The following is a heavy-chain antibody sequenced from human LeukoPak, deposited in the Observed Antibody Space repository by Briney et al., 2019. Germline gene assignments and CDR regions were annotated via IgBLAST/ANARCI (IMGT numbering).Heavy chain of an antibody. CDR3: ARRRDLYSGSYYPFDY. V-gene: IGHV5-51*01. J-gene: IGHJ4*02. Sequence: GESLKISCKGSGYSFTNYWIGWVRQMPGKGLKWMGIIYPGDSDARYSPSFQGQVTISADKSISTAYLQWSSLKASGTAMYYCARRRDLYSGSYYPFDYWGQGTLVTVPS. D-gene: IGHD1-26*01. CDR1: GYSFTNYW. CDR2: IYPGDSDA.